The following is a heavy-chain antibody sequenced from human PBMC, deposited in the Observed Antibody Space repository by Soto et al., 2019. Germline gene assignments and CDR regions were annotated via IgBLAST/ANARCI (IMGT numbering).Heavy chain of an antibody. CDR1: GYTFTGYY. J-gene: IGHJ4*02. D-gene: IGHD4-17*01. V-gene: IGHV1-2*04. CDR3: ARDPDYGGNSGLDY. CDR2: INPNSGGT. Sequence: ASVKVSCKASGYTFTGYYMHWVRQAPGQGLEWMGWINPNSGGTNYAQKFQGWVTMTRDTSTSTVYMELSSLRSEDTAVYYCARDPDYGGNSGLDYWGQGTLVTVSS.